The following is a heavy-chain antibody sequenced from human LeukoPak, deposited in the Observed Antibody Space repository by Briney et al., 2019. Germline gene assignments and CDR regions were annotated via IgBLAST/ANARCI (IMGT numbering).Heavy chain of an antibody. Sequence: GGSLRLSCAASGLTFSAYEMNWVRQAPGKGLEWVSSIGSDNKPHYSESVKGRFAISRDNSKNTLYLEMNSLRAEDTAVFYCAKDSSRDYYYFDYWGQGTLVTVSS. CDR3: AKDSSRDYYYFDY. V-gene: IGHV3-NL1*01. D-gene: IGHD6-13*01. CDR1: GLTFSAYE. CDR2: IGSDNKP. J-gene: IGHJ4*02.